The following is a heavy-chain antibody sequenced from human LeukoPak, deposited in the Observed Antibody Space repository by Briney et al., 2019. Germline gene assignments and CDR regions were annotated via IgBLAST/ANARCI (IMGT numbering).Heavy chain of an antibody. V-gene: IGHV3-7*01. CDR2: IKQDGSEK. Sequence: GGSLRLSCAASGFTFSSYWMSWVRQAPGKGLEWVANIKQDGSEKYYVDSVKGRFTISRDNAKNSLYLRMNSLRAEDTAVYYCARENGDYCDSSPRNWFDPWGQGTLVTVSS. J-gene: IGHJ5*02. CDR1: GFTFSSYW. CDR3: ARENGDYCDSSPRNWFDP. D-gene: IGHD3-22*01.